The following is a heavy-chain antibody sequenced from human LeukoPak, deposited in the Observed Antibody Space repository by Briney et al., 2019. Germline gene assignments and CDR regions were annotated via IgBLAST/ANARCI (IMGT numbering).Heavy chain of an antibody. CDR3: AKGFYGSRYWYFDR. CDR2: ISSSSINI. V-gene: IGHV3-21*04. J-gene: IGHJ2*01. Sequence: GGSLRLSCAASGFNFGSYSMNWVRQAPGKGLEWISSISSSSINIYYADSVKGRFTISRDNSRNTLYLQMNSLRAEDTAVYYCAKGFYGSRYWYFDRWGRGTPVTVSS. CDR1: GFNFGSYS. D-gene: IGHD3-10*01.